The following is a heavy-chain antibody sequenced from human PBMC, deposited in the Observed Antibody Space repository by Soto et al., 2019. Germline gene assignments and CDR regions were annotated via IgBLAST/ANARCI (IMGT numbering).Heavy chain of an antibody. Sequence: EVQLVESGGGVVRPGGSLRLSCAASGFTFDDYVMSWVRQAPGKGLEWVSGINWNGASTAYADSVKGRFTISRDNAKNSLYLQMNSLRAEDTALYYCARGKVPAAAPFDYWGQGTRVTVSS. J-gene: IGHJ4*02. CDR2: INWNGAST. D-gene: IGHD2-2*01. V-gene: IGHV3-20*04. CDR3: ARGKVPAAAPFDY. CDR1: GFTFDDYV.